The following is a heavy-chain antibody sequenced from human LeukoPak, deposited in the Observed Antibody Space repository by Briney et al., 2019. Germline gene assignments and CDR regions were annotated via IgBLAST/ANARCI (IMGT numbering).Heavy chain of an antibody. J-gene: IGHJ4*02. Sequence: GGSLRLSCAASGFNFNGKWMTWVRQAPGKGLEWVANMNQDGSEKYYVDSVKGRFTISRDNAKNSLYLEMSGLRAEDTAVYYCADPPSDYWGQGTLVAVSS. CDR2: MNQDGSEK. CDR1: GFNFNGKW. V-gene: IGHV3-7*01. CDR3: ADPPSDY.